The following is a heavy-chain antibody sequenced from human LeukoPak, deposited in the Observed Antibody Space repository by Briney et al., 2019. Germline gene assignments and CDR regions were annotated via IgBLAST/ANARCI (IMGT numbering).Heavy chain of an antibody. V-gene: IGHV1-18*01. CDR1: GYTFTSYG. J-gene: IGHJ4*02. D-gene: IGHD3-10*01. Sequence: ASVKVSCKASGYTFTSYGISWVRQAPGQGLEWMGWISAYNGNTNYAQKLQGRVTMTTDTSTSTAYVELRSLRSDDTAVYYCARAYYYGSGSYYNAGHFDYWGQGTLVTVSS. CDR2: ISAYNGNT. CDR3: ARAYYYGSGSYYNAGHFDY.